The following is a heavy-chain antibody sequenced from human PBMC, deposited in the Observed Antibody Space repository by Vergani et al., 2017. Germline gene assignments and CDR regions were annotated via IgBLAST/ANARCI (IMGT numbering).Heavy chain of an antibody. Sequence: QLQLQESGPGLVKPSETLSLPCTVSGGSISSSSYYWGWIRQPPGKGLEWIGSIYYSGSTYYNPSLNSRVSIYVDTSKNQFSLKVSSVTAADTAVSYCACRYYDFWSGYGGCWFDPWGQGTLVTVSS. D-gene: IGHD3-3*01. J-gene: IGHJ5*02. CDR2: IYYSGST. V-gene: IGHV4-39*01. CDR3: ACRYYDFWSGYGGCWFDP. CDR1: GGSISSSSYY.